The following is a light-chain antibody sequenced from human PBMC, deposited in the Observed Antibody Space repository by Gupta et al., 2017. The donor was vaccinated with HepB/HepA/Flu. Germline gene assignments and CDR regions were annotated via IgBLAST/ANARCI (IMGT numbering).Light chain of an antibody. CDR3: QQRSNWSPWT. CDR1: QSVSSY. J-gene: IGKJ1*01. Sequence: EILLTQSPATLSLSPGGRATLSCRASQSVSSYLAWYQHKPGQAPRLLIYDASNRATGSPARFSGSGSGTDFTLTISSLQPEDFAVYYCQQRSNWSPWTFGQGTTVEI. V-gene: IGKV3-11*01. CDR2: DAS.